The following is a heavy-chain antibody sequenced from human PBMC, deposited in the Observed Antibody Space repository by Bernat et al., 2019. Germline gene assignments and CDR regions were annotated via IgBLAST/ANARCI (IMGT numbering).Heavy chain of an antibody. CDR1: GFTFSSYA. V-gene: IGHV3-30*01. CDR2: ISYDGSNK. D-gene: IGHD2-2*03. Sequence: QVQLVESGGGVVQPGRSLRLSCAASGFTFSSYAMHWVRQAPGKGLEGVAVISYDGSNKYYADSVKGRFTISRDNSKNTLYLQMNSLRAEDAAVYYCARVGYCSSTSCYDAFDIWGQGTMVTVSS. CDR3: ARVGYCSSTSCYDAFDI. J-gene: IGHJ3*02.